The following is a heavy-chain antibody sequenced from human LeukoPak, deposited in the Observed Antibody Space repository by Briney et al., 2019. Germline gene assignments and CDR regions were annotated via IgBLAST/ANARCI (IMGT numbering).Heavy chain of an antibody. CDR1: GYTFTGYY. J-gene: IGHJ4*02. V-gene: IGHV1-2*02. CDR3: ARDGGSGWNVDY. Sequence: ASVKVSCKASGYTFTGYYMHWVRQAPGQGLEWMGWINPKSGGTNYVQKFQGRVTMTSDTSISTVYMEVSRVTSDDTAVYYCARDGGSGWNVDYWGQGTLVTVSS. D-gene: IGHD6-19*01. CDR2: INPKSGGT.